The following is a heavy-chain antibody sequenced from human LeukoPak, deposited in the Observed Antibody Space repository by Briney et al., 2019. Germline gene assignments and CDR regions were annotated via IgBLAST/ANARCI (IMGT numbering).Heavy chain of an antibody. CDR1: GGSISNTNW. Sequence: SGTLSLTCGVSGGSISNTNWWTWVRQPPGKGREWIGKVNLQGSTNYNPSLKSRVAISVDKSENHISLKLTSVTAADTAVYYCAREGGPYRPLDYSGQGTLVTVAS. CDR2: VNLQGST. J-gene: IGHJ4*02. CDR3: AREGGPYRPLDY. V-gene: IGHV4-4*02.